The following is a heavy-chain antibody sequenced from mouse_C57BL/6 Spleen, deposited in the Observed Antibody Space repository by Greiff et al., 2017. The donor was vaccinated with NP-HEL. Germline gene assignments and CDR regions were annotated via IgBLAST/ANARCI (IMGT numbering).Heavy chain of an antibody. CDR1: GYTFTDYY. CDR2: INPNNGGT. CDR3: ARDYCNYGTEAMDD. Sequence: VQLQQSGPELVKPGASVKISCKASGYTFTDYYMNWVKQSPGKSLEWIGDINPNNGGTSYNQKFKGKATLTVDKSSSTAYMELRSLTSEDSAVDYCARDYCNYGTEAMDDWGQGTSVTVSS. D-gene: IGHD2-1*01. V-gene: IGHV1-26*01. J-gene: IGHJ4*01.